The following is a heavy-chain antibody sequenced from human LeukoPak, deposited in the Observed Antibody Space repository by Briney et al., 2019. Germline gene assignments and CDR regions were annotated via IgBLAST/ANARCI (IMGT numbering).Heavy chain of an antibody. Sequence: GGSLRLSCAASGFTVSSNYMSWVRQAPGKGLEWVSVIYSGGSTYYADSVKGRFTISRDNSKNTLYLQMNSLRAEDTAVYYCAYQSSGYDSIGALDYWGQGTLVTVSS. V-gene: IGHV3-66*01. CDR1: GFTVSSNY. D-gene: IGHD3-22*01. CDR2: IYSGGST. J-gene: IGHJ4*02. CDR3: AYQSSGYDSIGALDY.